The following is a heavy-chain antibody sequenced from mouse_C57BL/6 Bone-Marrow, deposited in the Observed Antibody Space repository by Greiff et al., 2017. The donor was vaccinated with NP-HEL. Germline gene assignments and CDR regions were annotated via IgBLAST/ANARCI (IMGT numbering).Heavy chain of an antibody. V-gene: IGHV3-5*01. CDR2: IYYSGTI. Sequence: EVQLQQSGPGLVKPSQTVFLTCTVTGISITTGNYRWSWIRQFPGNKLEWIGYIYYSGTITYNPSLTSRTTITRDTPKNQFFLEMNSLTAEDTATYYCARDLGSSYLYYAMDYWGQGTSVTVSS. CDR3: ARDLGSSYLYYAMDY. CDR1: GISITTGNYR. D-gene: IGHD1-1*01. J-gene: IGHJ4*01.